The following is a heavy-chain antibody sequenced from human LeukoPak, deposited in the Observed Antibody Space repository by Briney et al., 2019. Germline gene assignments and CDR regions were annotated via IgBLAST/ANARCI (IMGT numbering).Heavy chain of an antibody. J-gene: IGHJ4*02. D-gene: IGHD4-11*01. CDR3: ARGLSNYAPNDY. CDR1: GGSFSGYY. V-gene: IGHV4-34*01. CDR2: INHSGST. Sequence: TPSETLSLTCAVYGGSFSGYYWSWIRQPPGKGLEWIGEINHSGSTNYNPSLKSRVTISVDTSKNQFSLKLSSVTAADTAVYYCARGLSNYAPNDYWGQGTLVTVSS.